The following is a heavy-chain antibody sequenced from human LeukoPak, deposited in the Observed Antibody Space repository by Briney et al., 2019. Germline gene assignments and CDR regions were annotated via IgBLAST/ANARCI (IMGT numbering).Heavy chain of an antibody. CDR1: GFTFDDYG. CDR2: ISWNGDRT. D-gene: IGHD3-10*01. J-gene: IGHJ4*02. V-gene: IGHV3-20*04. Sequence: GGSLRLSCAASGFTFDDYGMSWVRQAPGKGLEWVSGISWNGDRTGYADSVRGRFTISRDNAKNSLYLQMNSLRAEDTALYYCARKGCYGSGTCLDYWGQGTLVTVSS. CDR3: ARKGCYGSGTCLDY.